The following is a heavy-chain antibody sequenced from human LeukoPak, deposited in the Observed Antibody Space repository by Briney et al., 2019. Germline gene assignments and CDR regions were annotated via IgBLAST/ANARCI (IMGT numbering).Heavy chain of an antibody. D-gene: IGHD1-1*01. CDR3: ARGVQLQRRSAFDI. Sequence: ASVKVSCKASGYAFTSYGISWVRQALGQGLEWMGWISAYNGNTNYAQKLQGRVTMTTDAPTSTAYMELRSLRSDDTAVYYCARGVQLQRRSAFDIWGQGTMVTVSS. CDR2: ISAYNGNT. V-gene: IGHV1-18*01. J-gene: IGHJ3*02. CDR1: GYAFTSYG.